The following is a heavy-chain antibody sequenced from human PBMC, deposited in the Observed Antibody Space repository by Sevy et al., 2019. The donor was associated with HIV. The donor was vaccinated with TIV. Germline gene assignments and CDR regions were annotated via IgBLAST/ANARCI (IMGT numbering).Heavy chain of an antibody. Sequence: SETLSLTCTVSRGSISRYYWSWIRQPPGKGLEWMGYIYYSGRTDSNPSLKRRVSISVDTSKNQFSLKLRSVTAADTAVYYCARMGVVQDIWGIFEPWGPGTLVTVSS. CDR3: ARMGVVQDIWGIFEP. D-gene: IGHD3-16*01. J-gene: IGHJ4*02. CDR1: RGSISRYY. CDR2: IYYSGRT. V-gene: IGHV4-59*01.